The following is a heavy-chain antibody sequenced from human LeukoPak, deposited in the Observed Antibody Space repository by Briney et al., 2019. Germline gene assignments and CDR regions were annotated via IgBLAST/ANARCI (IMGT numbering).Heavy chain of an antibody. J-gene: IGHJ4*02. V-gene: IGHV1-69*04. CDR1: GGTFNNYI. D-gene: IGHD1-14*01. Sequence: SVKVSCKTFGGTFNNYIISWVRQAPGQGLEWVGTIILILDIANYAQKFQGRVAITADTSTSTAYMEPSDLGSEDTAVYFCAREPEGLTTESHWGQGTLVTVSS. CDR3: AREPEGLTTESH. CDR2: IILILDIA.